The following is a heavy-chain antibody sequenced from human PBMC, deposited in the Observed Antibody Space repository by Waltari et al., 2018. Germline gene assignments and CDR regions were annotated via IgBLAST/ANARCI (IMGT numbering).Heavy chain of an antibody. CDR2: RKRNSGGT. V-gene: IGHV1-2*02. D-gene: IGHD3-10*01. Sequence: QVQLVQSGAEVKKPGASVKVSCKASGYTFTGYYMHWVRQAPAQGLEWMGWRKRNSGGTSDGKKLKGRVNMTRDTSNRTADMELSRLRSEDTAVYYCARGGTYYDGSGRNYMDVWGKGTTVTVSS. CDR1: GYTFTGYY. CDR3: ARGGTYYDGSGRNYMDV. J-gene: IGHJ6*03.